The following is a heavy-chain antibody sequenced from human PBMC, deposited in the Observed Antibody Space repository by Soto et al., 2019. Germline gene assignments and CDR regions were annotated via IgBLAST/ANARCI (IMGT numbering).Heavy chain of an antibody. J-gene: IGHJ3*02. Sequence: QVQLQESGPGLVKPSQTLSLTCTVSGGSISSGGYYWSWIRQHPGKGLEWIGYIYYSGRTYYNPSLKGRFTISVYTSKNQFSLKLSSVTAADTAVYYCAVENGYDILTGYYRWRAFDIWGQGTMVTVSS. V-gene: IGHV4-31*03. CDR3: AVENGYDILTGYYRWRAFDI. CDR1: GGSISSGGYY. CDR2: IYYSGRT. D-gene: IGHD3-9*01.